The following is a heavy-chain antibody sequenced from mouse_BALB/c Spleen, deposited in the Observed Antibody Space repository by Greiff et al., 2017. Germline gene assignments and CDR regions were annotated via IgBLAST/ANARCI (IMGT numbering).Heavy chain of an antibody. V-gene: IGHV3-2*02. D-gene: IGHD3-1*01. J-gene: IGHJ1*01. CDR1: GYSITSDYA. CDR2: ISYSGST. Sequence: EVKVEESGPGLVKPSQSLSLTCTVTGYSITSDYAWNWIRQFPGNKLEWMGYISYSGSTSYNPSLKSRISITRDTSKNQFFLQLNSVTTEDTATYYCASGRYFDVWGAGTTVTVSS. CDR3: ASGRYFDV.